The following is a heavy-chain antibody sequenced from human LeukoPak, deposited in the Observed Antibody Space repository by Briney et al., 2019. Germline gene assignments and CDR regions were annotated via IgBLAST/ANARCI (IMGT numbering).Heavy chain of an antibody. Sequence: GASVKVSCKASGYTFTGYYMHWVRQAPGQGLEWMGWINPNSGGTNYAQKFQGRVTMTSDTSISTAYMELSRLRSDDTAVYYCAREQLGIVLGAFDIWGQGTMVTVSS. CDR1: GYTFTGYY. J-gene: IGHJ3*02. CDR3: AREQLGIVLGAFDI. CDR2: INPNSGGT. V-gene: IGHV1-2*02. D-gene: IGHD7-27*01.